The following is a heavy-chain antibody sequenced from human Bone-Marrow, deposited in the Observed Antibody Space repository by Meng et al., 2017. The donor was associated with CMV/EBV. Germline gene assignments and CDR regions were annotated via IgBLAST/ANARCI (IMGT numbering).Heavy chain of an antibody. D-gene: IGHD3-16*01. J-gene: IGHJ6*02. Sequence: ASVKVSCKASGYTFTGYYMHWVRQAPGQGLEWMGWINPNSGGTNSAQTFQGRVTMTTDTSITTAYMELSRLTSDDTAVYFCANAALLGSYSVDVWGQGTAVTVSS. CDR3: ANAALLGSYSVDV. CDR1: GYTFTGYY. CDR2: INPNSGGT. V-gene: IGHV1-2*02.